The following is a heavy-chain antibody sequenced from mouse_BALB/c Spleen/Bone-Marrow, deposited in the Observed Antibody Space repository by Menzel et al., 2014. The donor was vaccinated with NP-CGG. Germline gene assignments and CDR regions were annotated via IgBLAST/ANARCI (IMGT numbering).Heavy chain of an antibody. CDR3: ARLRGYSQAWFAY. V-gene: IGHV1-63*01. D-gene: IGHD2-3*01. CDR1: GYAFTNYW. Sequence: VHLVESGAELVRPGTSVKISCKASGYAFTNYWLGWVKQRPGHGLGWIGDIYPGSGNTYYNEKFKGKATLTADKSSSTAYMQLSSLTSEDSAVYFCARLRGYSQAWFAYWGQGTLVTVSA. J-gene: IGHJ3*01. CDR2: IYPGSGNT.